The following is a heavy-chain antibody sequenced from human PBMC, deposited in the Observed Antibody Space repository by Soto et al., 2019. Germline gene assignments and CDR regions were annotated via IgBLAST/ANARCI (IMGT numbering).Heavy chain of an antibody. J-gene: IGHJ3*01. CDR2: IRNKVNRYTT. CDR1: GFSFSDHY. D-gene: IGHD3-16*01. Sequence: GGSLRLSCAASGFSFSDHYMDWVRQAPGKGLEWVGRIRNKVNRYTTEYAASLKDRLTISRDDSNNSLFLQMNSLKAEDTALYYCLRARSTTWGLDASDVWGQGTMVTVSS. V-gene: IGHV3-72*01. CDR3: LRARSTTWGLDASDV.